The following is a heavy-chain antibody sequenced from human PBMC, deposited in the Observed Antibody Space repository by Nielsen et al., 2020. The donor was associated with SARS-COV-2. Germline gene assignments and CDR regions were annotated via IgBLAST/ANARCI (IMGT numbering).Heavy chain of an antibody. CDR1: GFTFSASA. Sequence: GESLKISCAASGFTFSASAIHWVRQASGKGLEWVGRVRSKAYSYATAYAASVTGRFTVSRDDSENTAYLQMDSLKTEDTAVYYCAREDIVIIPEARDAFDIWGQGTMVTVSS. J-gene: IGHJ3*02. D-gene: IGHD2-2*01. CDR3: AREDIVIIPEARDAFDI. CDR2: VRSKAYSYAT. V-gene: IGHV3-73*01.